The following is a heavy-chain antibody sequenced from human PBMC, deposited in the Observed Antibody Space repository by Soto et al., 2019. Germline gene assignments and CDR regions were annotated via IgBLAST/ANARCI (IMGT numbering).Heavy chain of an antibody. CDR1: GFTFSDFW. Sequence: EVQLVESGGGLVQPGGSLRLSCVASGFTFSDFWMSWVRQAPGKGLEWVANIKVDGSEKHYVDSVKGRFTISRDNAKNSLFLQMDSLRVEDTALYYCVRDQWNLGKIDYWGQGTRVTVSS. CDR3: VRDQWNLGKIDY. CDR2: IKVDGSEK. V-gene: IGHV3-7*01. D-gene: IGHD1-1*01. J-gene: IGHJ4*02.